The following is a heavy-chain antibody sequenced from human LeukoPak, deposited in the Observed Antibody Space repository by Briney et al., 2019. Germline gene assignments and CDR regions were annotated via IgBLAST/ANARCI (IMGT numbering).Heavy chain of an antibody. V-gene: IGHV1-69*01. Sequence: VASVKVSCKASGGTFSSYAISWVRQAPGQGLEWMGGIIPIFGTANYAQKFQGRVTITADESTSTAYMELSSLRSEDTAVYYCARDYSVGGRSLRYFDWGQGTLVTVSS. CDR3: ARDYSVGGRSLRYFD. J-gene: IGHJ4*02. CDR2: IIPIFGTA. CDR1: GGTFSSYA. D-gene: IGHD3-9*01.